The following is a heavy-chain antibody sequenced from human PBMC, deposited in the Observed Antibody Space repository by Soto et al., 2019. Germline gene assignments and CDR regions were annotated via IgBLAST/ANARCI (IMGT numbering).Heavy chain of an antibody. CDR1: GYSFTSYW. J-gene: IGHJ6*02. CDR3: ARLLVGATPQQHLYGMDV. CDR2: IDPSGSYT. V-gene: IGHV5-10-1*01. D-gene: IGHD1-26*01. Sequence: GESLKISCRGSGYSFTSYWISWVLQMPGKGLEWMGRIDPSGSYTNYSPSFHGHVTISADKSISTAYLQWSSLKASDTAMYYCARLLVGATPQQHLYGMDVWGQGTTVTVSS.